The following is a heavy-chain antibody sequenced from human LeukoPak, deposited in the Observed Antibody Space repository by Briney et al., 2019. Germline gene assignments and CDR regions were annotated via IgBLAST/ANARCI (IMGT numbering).Heavy chain of an antibody. CDR2: IYYSGST. V-gene: IGHV4-59*01. Sequence: PSETLSLTCTVSGGSISSYYWSWIRQPPGKGLEWIGYIYYSGSTNYNPSLKSRVTKSVDTSKNQFSLKLSSVTAADTAVYYCARDSSGWGNDAFDIWGQGTMVTVSS. CDR3: ARDSSGWGNDAFDI. CDR1: GGSISSYY. D-gene: IGHD6-19*01. J-gene: IGHJ3*02.